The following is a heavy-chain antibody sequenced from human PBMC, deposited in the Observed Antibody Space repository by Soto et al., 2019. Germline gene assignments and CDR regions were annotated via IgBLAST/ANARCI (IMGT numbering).Heavy chain of an antibody. CDR1: GFIFSNYA. CDR2: VTSRGDTT. Sequence: EVQLLQSGGGLVQPGGSLRLSCAASGFIFSNYAMNWVRQAPGKGLEWVSIVTSRGDTTYYADSVKGRFTISRDNSKNTLYLQVNSPPAQDTAVYYCAKDRVGEGVDYWGQGTLVSVSS. D-gene: IGHD3-10*01. V-gene: IGHV3-23*01. J-gene: IGHJ4*02. CDR3: AKDRVGEGVDY.